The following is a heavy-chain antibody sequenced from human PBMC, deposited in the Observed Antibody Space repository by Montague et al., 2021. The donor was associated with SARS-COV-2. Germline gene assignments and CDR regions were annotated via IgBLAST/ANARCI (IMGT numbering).Heavy chain of an antibody. CDR3: ARGSAMTTMVGLVVCGTAHYFDA. Sequence: SETLSLTCAVYGGPFGGYYWSWIRQTPGKGLEWIGEVHDSGNANFNPSLKSRATISVDKSKNQFSLRLTSVTAADTALYWCARGSAMTTMVGLVVCGTAHYFDAWGQGIQVTVSP. CDR2: VHDSGNA. CDR1: GGPFGGYY. V-gene: IGHV4-34*01. D-gene: IGHD3-10*02. J-gene: IGHJ5*02.